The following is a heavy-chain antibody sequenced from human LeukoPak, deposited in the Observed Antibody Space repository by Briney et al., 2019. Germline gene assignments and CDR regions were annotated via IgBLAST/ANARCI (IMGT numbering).Heavy chain of an antibody. CDR2: ISSSSYI. J-gene: IGHJ5*02. V-gene: IGHV3-21*01. D-gene: IGHD3-3*01. CDR1: GFTFSSYS. Sequence: GGSLRLSCAASGFTFSSYSMNWVRQAPGKXLEWVSSISSSSYIYYADSVKGRFTISRDNAKNSLYLQMNSLRAEDTAVYYCARVSEDYDFWSGFFNWFDPWGQGTLVTVSS. CDR3: ARVSEDYDFWSGFFNWFDP.